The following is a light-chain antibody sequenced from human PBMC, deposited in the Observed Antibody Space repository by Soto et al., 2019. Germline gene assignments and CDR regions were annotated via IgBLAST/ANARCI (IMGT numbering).Light chain of an antibody. CDR3: QQCYSTLFT. CDR2: AAS. V-gene: IGKV1-39*01. CDR1: QSISSY. Sequence: DIQMTQSPSSLSASVGDRVTITCRASQSISSYLNCYQQKPGKAPKLLIYAASNLQSGVPSRFSGSGSGTVFTRTISILQSGDFATYYCQQCYSTLFTFGPGAKVYIK. J-gene: IGKJ3*01.